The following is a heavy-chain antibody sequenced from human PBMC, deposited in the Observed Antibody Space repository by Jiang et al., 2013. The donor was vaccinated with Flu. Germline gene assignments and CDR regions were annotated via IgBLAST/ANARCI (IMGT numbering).Heavy chain of an antibody. CDR2: VNAGNGNT. V-gene: IGHV1-3*01. D-gene: IGHD4-17*01. J-gene: IGHJ4*02. CDR3: ARVTKDYGDYGY. Sequence: WVRQAPDKGLEWMGWVNAGNGNTKYSQKFQGRVTITRDTSASTAYMELSSLRSEDTAVYYCARVTKDYGDYGYWGQGTLVTVSS.